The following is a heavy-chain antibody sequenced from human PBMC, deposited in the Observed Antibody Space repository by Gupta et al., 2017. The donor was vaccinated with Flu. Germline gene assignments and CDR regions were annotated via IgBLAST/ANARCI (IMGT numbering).Heavy chain of an antibody. V-gene: IGHV3-9*01. CDR1: GFTFQNYA. Sequence: EGQLVASGGGLVQPGQSLRPSCAASGFTFQNYAMHGVRQSPGKGLEWVSGLTWNGGDVGYADSVKGRFTISRDNAKNSLYLQMNSLRPEDTALYYCVKGLELVGFDYWGQGTPVAVSS. CDR3: VKGLELVGFDY. CDR2: LTWNGGDV. D-gene: IGHD5-24*01. J-gene: IGHJ4*02.